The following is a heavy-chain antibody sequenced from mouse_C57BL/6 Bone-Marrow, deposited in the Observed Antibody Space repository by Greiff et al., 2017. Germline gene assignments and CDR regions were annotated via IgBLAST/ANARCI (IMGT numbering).Heavy chain of an antibody. Sequence: VQLQQSGAELVRPGASVTLSCKASGYTFTYYEMHWVKQTPVHGLEWIGAIDPETGGTADKSSSTAYMELRSLTSEDSAVYYCTRYYYGWYFDVWGTGTTVTVSS. CDR1: GYTFTYYE. D-gene: IGHD2-1*01. J-gene: IGHJ1*03. CDR2: IDPETGG. CDR3: TRYYYGWYFDV. V-gene: IGHV1-15*01.